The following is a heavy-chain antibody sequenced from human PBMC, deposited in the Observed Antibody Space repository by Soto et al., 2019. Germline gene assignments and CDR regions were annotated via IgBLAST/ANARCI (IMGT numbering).Heavy chain of an antibody. CDR2: IKQDGSEK. V-gene: IGHV3-7*01. D-gene: IGHD6-6*01. J-gene: IGHJ5*02. CDR1: GFTFSSYW. Sequence: GGPLRLSCAASGFTFSSYWMSWVRQAPGKGLEWVANIKQDGSEKYYVDSVKGRFTISRDNAKNSLYLQMNSLRADDTAVYYCARSIAARLNWFDPWGQGTLVTVSS. CDR3: ARSIAARLNWFDP.